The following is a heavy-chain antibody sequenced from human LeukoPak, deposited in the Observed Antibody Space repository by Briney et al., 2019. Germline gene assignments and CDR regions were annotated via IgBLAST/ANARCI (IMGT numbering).Heavy chain of an antibody. CDR1: GFIFSSYS. V-gene: IGHV3-21*01. J-gene: IGHJ4*02. Sequence: NAGGSLRLSCAASGFIFSSYSMNWVRQAPGKGLEWVSSISSSSSYIYYADSVKGRFTISRDNAKNSLYLQMNSLRAEDTAVYYCARDAQQLVRPFDYWGQGTLVTVSS. D-gene: IGHD6-13*01. CDR2: ISSSSSYI. CDR3: ARDAQQLVRPFDY.